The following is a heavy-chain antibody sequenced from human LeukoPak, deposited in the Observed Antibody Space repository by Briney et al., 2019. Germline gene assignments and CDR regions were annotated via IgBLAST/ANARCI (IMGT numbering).Heavy chain of an antibody. D-gene: IGHD6-13*01. V-gene: IGHV1-24*01. CDR3: ATGYSSSWIPAY. Sequence: ASVKVSCKVSGYTLSELSMHWVRQAPGKGLEWMGGFDPEDGETIYAQKFQGRVTMTEDTSTDTAYMELSSLRSEDTAVYYCATGYSSSWIPAYWGQGTLVTVSS. J-gene: IGHJ4*02. CDR1: GYTLSELS. CDR2: FDPEDGET.